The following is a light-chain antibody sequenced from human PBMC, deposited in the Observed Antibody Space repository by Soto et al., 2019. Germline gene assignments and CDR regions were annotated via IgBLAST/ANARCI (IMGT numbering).Light chain of an antibody. CDR2: DAY. J-gene: IGKJ2*01. CDR3: QELRNWRT. CDR1: QSVSSY. V-gene: IGKV3-11*01. Sequence: IVLTQSPATLSLSPGERATLSCRASQSVSSYLAWYQQKPGQAPRLLIYDAYNRTTGIIGRFGGSWSGTVITLTISSLKPEDFAVYYCQELRNWRTFGKGTKLEIK.